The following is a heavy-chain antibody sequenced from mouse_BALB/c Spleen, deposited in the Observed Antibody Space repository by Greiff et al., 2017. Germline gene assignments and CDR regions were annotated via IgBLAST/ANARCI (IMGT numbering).Heavy chain of an antibody. CDR1: GFTFSSFG. V-gene: IGHV5-17*02. J-gene: IGHJ4*01. Sequence: EVKLLESGGGLVQPGGSRKLSCAASGFTFSSFGMHWVRQAPEKGLEWVAYISSGSSTIYYADTVKGRFTISRDNTKNTLFLQMTSLRSEDTAMYYWERGRSVAMDYWGQGTSVTVSS. CDR2: ISSGSSTI. CDR3: ERGRSVAMDY.